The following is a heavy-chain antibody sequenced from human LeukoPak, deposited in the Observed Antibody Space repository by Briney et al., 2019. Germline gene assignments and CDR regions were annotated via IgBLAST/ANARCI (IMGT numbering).Heavy chain of an antibody. CDR1: GFTFIGSA. D-gene: IGHD2-15*01. Sequence: PGWSLRLSCVASGFTFIGSAVHWGRQPSAKGLELVGHSDKKDNLYAPASAESVKGRFTISRDASKATAFLHMDRLNTEDTALYYCTRDRGTYNWFDPWGQGPLVTVSS. CDR2: SDKKDNLYAP. CDR3: TRDRGTYNWFDP. V-gene: IGHV3-73*01. J-gene: IGHJ5*02.